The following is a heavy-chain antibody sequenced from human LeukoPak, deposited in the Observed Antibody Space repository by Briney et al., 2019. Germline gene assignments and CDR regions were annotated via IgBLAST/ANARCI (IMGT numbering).Heavy chain of an antibody. CDR1: GGSISSSY. J-gene: IGHJ5*02. CDR3: ARDRSYYNGWFDP. CDR2: IYYSGST. V-gene: IGHV4-59*01. Sequence: PSETLSLTCTVSGGSISSSYWSWIRQPPGKGLEWIGYIYYSGSTNYNPSLKSRVTISVDTSKNQFSLKLTSVTAADTAVYYCARDRSYYNGWFDPWGQGTLVTVSS. D-gene: IGHD3-10*01.